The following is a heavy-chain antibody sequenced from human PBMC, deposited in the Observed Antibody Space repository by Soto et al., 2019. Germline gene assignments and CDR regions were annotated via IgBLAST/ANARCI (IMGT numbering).Heavy chain of an antibody. Sequence: GGSLRLSCAASGFTFSSYAMSWVRQAPGKGLEWVSAISGSGGSTYYADSVKGRFTISRDNSKNTLYLQMNSLRAEDTAVYYCAKDPYYMTTVKFVKNYFDYWGQGTLVTVSS. CDR1: GFTFSSYA. J-gene: IGHJ4*02. D-gene: IGHD4-17*01. V-gene: IGHV3-23*01. CDR2: ISGSGGST. CDR3: AKDPYYMTTVKFVKNYFDY.